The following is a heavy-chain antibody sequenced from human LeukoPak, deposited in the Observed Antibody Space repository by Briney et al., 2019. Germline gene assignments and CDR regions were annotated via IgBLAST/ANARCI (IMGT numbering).Heavy chain of an antibody. CDR3: AEDAFYYDSSGYYVD. J-gene: IGHJ4*02. CDR1: GFTFSSYA. V-gene: IGHV3-23*01. Sequence: PGGSLRLSCAASGFTFSSYAMSWVRQAPGRGLEWVSAISGSGGSTYYADSVKGRFTFSRDNSKNTLYLQMNSLRAEDTAIYYCAEDAFYYDSSGYYVDWGQGTLVTVSS. D-gene: IGHD3-22*01. CDR2: ISGSGGST.